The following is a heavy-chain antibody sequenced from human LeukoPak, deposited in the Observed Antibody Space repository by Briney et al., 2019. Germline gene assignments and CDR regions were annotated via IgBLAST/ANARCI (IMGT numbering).Heavy chain of an antibody. CDR1: GFTFSGHG. D-gene: IGHD3-3*01. Sequence: GGSLRLSCAPSGFTFSGHGMHWVRQAPGKGLEWVAIISNDGSRKYYARSVEGRFTISRDNSKNTLYLQMDSLRAEDTAVYYCARDRAWNYFDYWGQGTLVTVSS. CDR2: ISNDGSRK. J-gene: IGHJ4*02. V-gene: IGHV3-30*03. CDR3: ARDRAWNYFDY.